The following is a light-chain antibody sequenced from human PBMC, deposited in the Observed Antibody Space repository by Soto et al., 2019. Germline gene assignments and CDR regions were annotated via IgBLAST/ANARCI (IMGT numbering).Light chain of an antibody. CDR2: EVS. V-gene: IGLV2-8*01. CDR3: YSYAGSNNLV. Sequence: QSALTQPPSASGSPGQSVTISCTGTSSDVGGYNYVSWYQQHPGKAPKLMIYEVSKRPSGVPDRFSGSKSGNTASLTASGLQAEDEADYYCYSYAGSNNLVFGGGTKLTVL. CDR1: SSDVGGYNY. J-gene: IGLJ2*01.